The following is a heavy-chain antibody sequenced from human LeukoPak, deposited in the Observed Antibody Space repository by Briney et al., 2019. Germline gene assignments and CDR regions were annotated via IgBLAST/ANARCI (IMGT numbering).Heavy chain of an antibody. Sequence: GGSLRLSCAASGFTFSSYAMSWVRQAPGKGLEWVSVISGGGYSTYYAASVRGRFTISRDNSKNTLYLQMNSLRAEDTAVYYCAKGPSDIVVSYYGMDVWGQGTTVTVSS. J-gene: IGHJ6*02. CDR1: GFTFSSYA. V-gene: IGHV3-23*01. CDR3: AKGPSDIVVSYYGMDV. D-gene: IGHD5-12*01. CDR2: ISGGGYST.